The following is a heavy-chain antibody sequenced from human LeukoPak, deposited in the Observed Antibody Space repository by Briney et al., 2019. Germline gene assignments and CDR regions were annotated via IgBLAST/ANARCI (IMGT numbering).Heavy chain of an antibody. CDR1: GYTFTSYG. V-gene: IGHV1-18*01. CDR2: ISAYNGNT. CDR3: ARDVPGYDILTDYYYGMDV. J-gene: IGHJ6*02. Sequence: ASVKVSCKASGYTFTSYGISWVRQAPGQGLEWMGWISAYNGNTNYAQKLQGRVTMTTDTSTSTAYMELRSLRSDDTAVYYCARDVPGYDILTDYYYGMDVWGQGTTVTVSS. D-gene: IGHD3-9*01.